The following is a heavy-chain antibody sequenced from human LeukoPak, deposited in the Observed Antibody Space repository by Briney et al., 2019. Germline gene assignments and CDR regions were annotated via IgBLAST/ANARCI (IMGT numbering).Heavy chain of an antibody. D-gene: IGHD3-10*01. CDR1: GITFNA. CDR3: ARELFGSGSCPDD. CDR2: TWYDGSNK. Sequence: QPGTSLRLSCAASGITFNAIHWVRQAPGKGLEWVALTWYDGSNKYYADSVKGRFTISIDNSKNMVYLHMNSLRADDTAVYYCARELFGSGSCPDDWGQGTLVTVSS. J-gene: IGHJ4*02. V-gene: IGHV3-33*01.